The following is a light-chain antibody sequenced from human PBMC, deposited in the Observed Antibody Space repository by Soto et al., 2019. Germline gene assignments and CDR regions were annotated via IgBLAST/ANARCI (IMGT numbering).Light chain of an antibody. CDR1: QSISSSY. Sequence: EIVLTQSPGTLSLFPGERATLSCRASQSISSSYLAWYQQYPGQPPRLLILGASHRATGTPDRFIGAGYGTAIDVTISRLEPEDFAVYYCHQYGSAPAWTFVQGTKVEIK. CDR3: HQYGSAPAWT. J-gene: IGKJ1*01. V-gene: IGKV3-20*01. CDR2: GAS.